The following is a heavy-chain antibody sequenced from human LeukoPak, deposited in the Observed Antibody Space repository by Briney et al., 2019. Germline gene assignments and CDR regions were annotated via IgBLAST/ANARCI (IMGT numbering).Heavy chain of an antibody. CDR1: GFTLSNNP. J-gene: IGHJ2*01. CDR2: ISGSRSST. V-gene: IGHV3-23*01. D-gene: IGHD6-25*01. CDR3: GKSGPYWYFDL. Sequence: GGALRLSCTAPGFTLSNNPISSGRQTPGKGLGLVPAISGSRSSTYYADCVKGRHTSSRDNSKHQLDLQTNSLRADGASVCQCGKSGPYWYFDLWGRGTLVSVFS.